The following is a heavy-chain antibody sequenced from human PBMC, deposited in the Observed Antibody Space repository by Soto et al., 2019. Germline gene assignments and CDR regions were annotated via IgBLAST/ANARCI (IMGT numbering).Heavy chain of an antibody. CDR2: IYWDDDK. J-gene: IGHJ6*02. V-gene: IGHV2-5*02. Sequence: SGATLGKPTRTLTLTCSFSAFSLSTGGVGVGWIRQPPGKALEWLALIYWDDDKRYSPSPRSRLTITKDTSKNQVVLTMTNMEPVDTATYYCIQSRCGGDCLQSYASYYYYGMDVWGQGTTVTVSS. CDR1: AFSLSTGGVG. D-gene: IGHD2-21*02. CDR3: IQSRCGGDCLQSYASYYYYGMDV.